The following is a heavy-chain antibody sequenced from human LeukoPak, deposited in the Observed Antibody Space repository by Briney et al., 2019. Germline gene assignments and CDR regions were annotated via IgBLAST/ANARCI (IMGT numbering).Heavy chain of an antibody. Sequence: GGSLRLSCEASGFTFSDYYMTWIRQAPGKGLEWVSYISGSGSAIYYADSVKGRFTISRDNAKNSQYLQMISLRAEDTAVYYCASLAAATSNYYGMDVWGQGTTVTVSS. CDR1: GFTFSDYY. D-gene: IGHD6-13*01. J-gene: IGHJ6*02. CDR2: ISGSGSAI. V-gene: IGHV3-11*01. CDR3: ASLAAATSNYYGMDV.